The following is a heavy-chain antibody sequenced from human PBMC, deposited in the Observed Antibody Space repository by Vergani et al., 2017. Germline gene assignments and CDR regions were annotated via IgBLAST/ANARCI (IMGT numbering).Heavy chain of an antibody. Sequence: QVQLQESGPGLVKPSQTLSLTCTVSGGSISSGGYYWSWIRQPPGKGLEWIGYIYYSGSTNYNPSLKSRVTISVDTSKNQFSLKLSSVTAADTAVYYCARILHMADWYFDLWGRGTLVTVSS. CDR1: GGSISSGGYY. V-gene: IGHV4-61*08. CDR2: IYYSGST. J-gene: IGHJ2*01. CDR3: ARILHMADWYFDL. D-gene: IGHD2-21*01.